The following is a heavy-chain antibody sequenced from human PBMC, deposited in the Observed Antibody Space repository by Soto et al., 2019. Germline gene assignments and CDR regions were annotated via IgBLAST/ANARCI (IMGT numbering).Heavy chain of an antibody. Sequence: GDSVKISCKASGYTFTSYAMHWVRQAPGQRLEWMGGIIAIIGTAKYAQKFQGRVTITADESTSTAYMELSSLRSEDTAVYYCALGVTGTTLPDWLDYYYYDMDVWGQGTTVTVSS. D-gene: IGHD1-7*01. CDR3: ALGVTGTTLPDWLDYYYYDMDV. CDR1: GYTFTSYA. J-gene: IGHJ6*02. V-gene: IGHV1-69*13. CDR2: IIAIIGTA.